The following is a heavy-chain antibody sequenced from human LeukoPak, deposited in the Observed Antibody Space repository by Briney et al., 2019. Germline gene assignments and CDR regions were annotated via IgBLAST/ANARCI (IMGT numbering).Heavy chain of an antibody. D-gene: IGHD5-12*01. Sequence: GASVKVSCKASGYTFTSYGISWVRQAPGQGLEWMGWISAYNGNTNYAQKLQGRVTMTTDTSTSTAYTELRSLRSDDTVVYYCARVAEIAEATADYWGQGTLVTVSS. CDR2: ISAYNGNT. J-gene: IGHJ4*02. CDR1: GYTFTSYG. V-gene: IGHV1-18*01. CDR3: ARVAEIAEATADY.